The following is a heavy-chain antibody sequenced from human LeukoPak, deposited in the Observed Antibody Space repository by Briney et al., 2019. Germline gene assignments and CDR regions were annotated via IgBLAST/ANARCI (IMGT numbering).Heavy chain of an antibody. CDR1: GFTFSSYS. D-gene: IGHD3-10*01. J-gene: IGHJ4*02. Sequence: PGGSLRLSCAASGFTFSSYSMNWVRQAPGKGLEWVSSISSSSSYIYYADSVKGRFTISRDNSKNTLYLQMNSLRAEDTAVYYCAKADYGSGSPGSYYWGQGTLVTVSS. CDR3: AKADYGSGSPGSYY. V-gene: IGHV3-21*04. CDR2: ISSSSSYI.